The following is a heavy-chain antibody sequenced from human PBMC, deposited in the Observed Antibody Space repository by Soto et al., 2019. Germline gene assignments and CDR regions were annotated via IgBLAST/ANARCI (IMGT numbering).Heavy chain of an antibody. J-gene: IGHJ6*02. CDR3: AKASAPGTIQLWRIYYYYGMDV. CDR2: ISYDGSNK. V-gene: IGHV3-30*18. Sequence: SGGSLRLSCAASGFTFSSYGMHWVRQAPGKGLEWVAVISYDGSNKYYADSVKGRFTISRDNSKNTLYLQMNSLRAEDTAVYYCAKASAPGTIQLWRIYYYYGMDVWGQGTTVTVS. CDR1: GFTFSSYG. D-gene: IGHD5-18*01.